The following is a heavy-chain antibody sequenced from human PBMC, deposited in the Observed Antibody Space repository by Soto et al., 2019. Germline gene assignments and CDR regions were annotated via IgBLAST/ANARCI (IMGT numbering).Heavy chain of an antibody. Sequence: QVQLVESGGGVVQPGRSLRLSCAASGFTFSAYGMHWVRQAPGKGLEWVAVISSDGGDKYSADSVQGRFTISRDNSKNTLYLQMNSLRAEDMAVYYCAKDSGRGSADYYFDFWGQGTLVTVSS. D-gene: IGHD3-10*01. V-gene: IGHV3-30*18. J-gene: IGHJ4*02. CDR1: GFTFSAYG. CDR3: AKDSGRGSADYYFDF. CDR2: ISSDGGDK.